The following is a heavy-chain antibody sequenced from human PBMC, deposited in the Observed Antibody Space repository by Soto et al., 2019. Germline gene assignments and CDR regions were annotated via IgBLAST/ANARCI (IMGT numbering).Heavy chain of an antibody. CDR1: GGSISSSSYY. CDR2: IYYSGST. J-gene: IGHJ4*02. D-gene: IGHD5-18*01. V-gene: IGHV4-39*01. CDR3: ARDHTAMASIFDY. Sequence: SSETLSLTCTVSGGSISSSSYYWGWIRQPPGKGLEWIGSIYYSGSTYYNPSLKSRVTISVDTSKNQFSLKLSSVTAADTAVYYCARDHTAMASIFDYWGQGTLVTVSS.